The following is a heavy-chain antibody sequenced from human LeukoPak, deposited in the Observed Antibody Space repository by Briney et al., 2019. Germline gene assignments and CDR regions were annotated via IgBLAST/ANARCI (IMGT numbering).Heavy chain of an antibody. Sequence: GGSLRLSCAASGFTFISYGMHWVRQAPGKGLEWVAFIRYDGCNKYYADSVKGRFTISRDNSKNTLYLQMKSLRAEDTAVYYCAKGGGYEAQYYYYYLDVWGKGTTVTISS. V-gene: IGHV3-30*02. CDR2: IRYDGCNK. CDR1: GFTFISYG. D-gene: IGHD5-12*01. CDR3: AKGGGYEAQYYYYYLDV. J-gene: IGHJ6*03.